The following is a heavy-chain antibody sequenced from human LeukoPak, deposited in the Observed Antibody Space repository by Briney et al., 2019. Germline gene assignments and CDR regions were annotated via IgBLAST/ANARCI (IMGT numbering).Heavy chain of an antibody. Sequence: PSETLSLTCTVSGGSISSSSYYWGWIRQPPGKGLEWIGSIYYSGSTNYNPSLKSRVTISIDTSKNQFSLKLTSVTAADTAVYYCARAAWYDSSGYDGRGDYFDYWGQGTLVTVSS. CDR1: GGSISSSSYY. CDR3: ARAAWYDSSGYDGRGDYFDY. V-gene: IGHV4-39*07. D-gene: IGHD3-22*01. J-gene: IGHJ4*02. CDR2: IYYSGST.